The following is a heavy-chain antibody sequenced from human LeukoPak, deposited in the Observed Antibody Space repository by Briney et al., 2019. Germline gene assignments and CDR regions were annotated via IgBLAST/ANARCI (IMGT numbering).Heavy chain of an antibody. CDR2: ISYEGST. D-gene: IGHD5-24*01. CDR1: GASFSGSF. CDR3: AANRDGYKLPHY. Sequence: SETLSLTCAVHGASFSGSFWSWIRQSPGKGLEFIGEISYEGSTNYKPSLNSRVTISVDTSKNQFSLKLSSVTAADTAVYYCAANRDGYKLPHYWGQGILVTVSS. V-gene: IGHV4-34*01. J-gene: IGHJ4*02.